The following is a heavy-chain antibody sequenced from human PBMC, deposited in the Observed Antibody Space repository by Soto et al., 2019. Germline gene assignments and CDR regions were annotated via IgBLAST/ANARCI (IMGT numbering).Heavy chain of an antibody. D-gene: IGHD3-22*01. V-gene: IGHV4-31*01. CDR1: GGSISSGGYY. CDR2: IYYSGST. Sequence: QVQLQESGPGLVKPSQTLSLTCTVSGGSISSGGYYWSWIRQHPGKGLEWIGYIYYSGSTYYNPSRKSLVTISVDTSKNPLSLKLRSVTAADTAVYYCAISSGYADWFDPWGQGTLVTVSS. CDR3: AISSGYADWFDP. J-gene: IGHJ5*02.